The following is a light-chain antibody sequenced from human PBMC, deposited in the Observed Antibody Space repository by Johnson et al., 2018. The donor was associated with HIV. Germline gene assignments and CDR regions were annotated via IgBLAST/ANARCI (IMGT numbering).Light chain of an antibody. V-gene: IGLV1-51*02. J-gene: IGLJ1*01. CDR3: GAWDSSLSAYV. CDR2: ENN. CDR1: SSNIGDSY. Sequence: QSVLTQPPSVSAAPGHNVTISCSGSSSNIGDSYISWYQQLPGAAPKLLIYENNKRPSGIPDRFSGSKSGTSATLGITGLQTGDEADYYCGAWDSSLSAYVFGSGTKVTVL.